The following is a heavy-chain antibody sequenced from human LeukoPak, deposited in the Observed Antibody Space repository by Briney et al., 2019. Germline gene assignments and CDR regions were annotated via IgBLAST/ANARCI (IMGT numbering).Heavy chain of an antibody. CDR2: ISSSGSTI. D-gene: IGHD6-13*01. CDR1: GFTFSSYA. CDR3: AREQHPYYMDV. Sequence: GGSLRLSCAASGFTFSSYAMTWFRRAPGRGLERVSYISSSGSTIYYADSVKGRFTISRDNAKNSLYLQMNSLRAEDTAVYYCAREQHPYYMDVWGKGTTVTVSS. V-gene: IGHV3-48*04. J-gene: IGHJ6*03.